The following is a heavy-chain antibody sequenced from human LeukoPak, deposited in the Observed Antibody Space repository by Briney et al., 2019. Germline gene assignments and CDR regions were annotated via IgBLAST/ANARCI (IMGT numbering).Heavy chain of an antibody. V-gene: IGHV3-7*05. J-gene: IGHJ4*02. D-gene: IGHD6-19*01. CDR1: GFTFSSYW. CDR2: INLDGSQK. CDR3: ARDWNGSGWPTDY. Sequence: GGPLRLSCAASGFTFSSYWMSWVRQAPGKGLEWVANINLDGSQKYYVDSVRGRFTISRDNAKNSLYLQMNSLRVEDTAVYYCARDWNGSGWPTDYWGQGTLVTVSS.